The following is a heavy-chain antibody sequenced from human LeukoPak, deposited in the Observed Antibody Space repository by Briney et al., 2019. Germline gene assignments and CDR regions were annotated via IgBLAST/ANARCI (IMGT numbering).Heavy chain of an antibody. V-gene: IGHV7-4-1*02. CDR3: ARPSGTIFGVVTPFDY. J-gene: IGHJ4*02. D-gene: IGHD3-3*01. CDR2: INPNTGNP. CDR1: GYTFITYG. Sequence: ASVKVSCKASGYTFITYGINWVRQAPGQGLEWMEWINPNTGNPTYAQGFTGRFVFSLDTSVSTANLQISSLKAEDTAVYYCARPSGTIFGVVTPFDYWGQGTLVTVSS.